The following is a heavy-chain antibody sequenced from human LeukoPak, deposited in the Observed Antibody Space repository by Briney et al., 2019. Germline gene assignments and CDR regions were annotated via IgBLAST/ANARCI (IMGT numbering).Heavy chain of an antibody. V-gene: IGHV5-51*01. Sequence: GESLKISCKSSGYNFPNYWIGWVRQMPGKGLEWMGIIYFGDSETSYSPSFQGQVTISADKSISTAYLQWSSLKASDSALYYCARHGRYPFFDYWGQGTLVTVSS. J-gene: IGHJ4*02. CDR3: ARHGRYPFFDY. D-gene: IGHD2-2*02. CDR1: GYNFPNYW. CDR2: IYFGDSET.